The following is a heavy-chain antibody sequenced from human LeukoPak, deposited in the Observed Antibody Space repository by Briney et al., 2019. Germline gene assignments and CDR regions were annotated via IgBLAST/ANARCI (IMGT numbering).Heavy chain of an antibody. CDR3: AKGFTMVSGEGAFDI. CDR2: ISGSGGST. D-gene: IGHD3-10*01. Sequence: GGSLRLSCAASGFTFSSYDMSWVRQAPGKGLEWVSAISGSGGSTYYADSVKGRFTISRDNSKNTLYLQMNSLRAEDTAVYYCAKGFTMVSGEGAFDIWGQGTMVTVSS. CDR1: GFTFSSYD. V-gene: IGHV3-23*01. J-gene: IGHJ3*02.